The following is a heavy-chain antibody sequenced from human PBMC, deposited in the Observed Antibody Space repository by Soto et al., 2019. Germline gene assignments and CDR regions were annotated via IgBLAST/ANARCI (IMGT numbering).Heavy chain of an antibody. D-gene: IGHD4-17*01. Sequence: QVQLVESGGGVVQPGRSLRLACAASGFTFTNYAFTWVRQTPGKGLEWVAVVWYDGSHAFYADSVKGRFTISRDDSNNTLYLEMNSLRIEDTAVYRCAREGQGYSDYGYYAFDIWGQGAMVTVSS. CDR3: AREGQGYSDYGYYAFDI. CDR1: GFTFTNYA. CDR2: VWYDGSHA. V-gene: IGHV3-33*01. J-gene: IGHJ3*02.